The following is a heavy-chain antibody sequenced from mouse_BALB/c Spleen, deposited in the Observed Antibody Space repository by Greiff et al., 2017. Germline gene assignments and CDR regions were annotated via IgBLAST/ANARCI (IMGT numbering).Heavy chain of an antibody. V-gene: IGHV5-17*02. CDR2: ISSGSSTI. CDR1: GFTFSSFG. Sequence: EVKLVESGGGLVQPGGSRKLSCAASGFTFSSFGMHWVRQAPEKGLEWVAYISSGSSTIYYADTVKGRFTISRDNPKNTLFLQMTSLRSEDTAMYYCARSGYYYSYWYFDVWGAGTTVTVSS. J-gene: IGHJ1*01. CDR3: ARSGYYYSYWYFDV. D-gene: IGHD1-1*01.